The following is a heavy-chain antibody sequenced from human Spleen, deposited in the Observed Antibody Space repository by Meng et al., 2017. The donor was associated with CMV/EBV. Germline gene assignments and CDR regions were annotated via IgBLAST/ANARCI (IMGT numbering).Heavy chain of an antibody. CDR1: GYTFTSYY. CDR3: LPPGQVGIVVVPAAKTDVDY. V-gene: IGHV1-24*01. D-gene: IGHD2-2*01. J-gene: IGHJ4*02. Sequence: ASVKVSCKASGYTFTSYYMHWVRQAPGQGLEWMGGFDPEDGETIYAQKFQGRVTMTEDTSTDTAYMELSSLRSEDTAVFQRLPPGQVGIVVVPAAKTDVDYWGQGTLVTVSS. CDR2: FDPEDGET.